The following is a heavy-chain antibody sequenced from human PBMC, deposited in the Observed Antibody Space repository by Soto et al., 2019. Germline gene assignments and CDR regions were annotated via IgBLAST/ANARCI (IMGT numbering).Heavy chain of an antibody. CDR3: AREGRSGSSSWYGKYYYYGMDV. J-gene: IGHJ6*02. CDR1: GFTVSSNY. Sequence: GSLRLSCAASGFTVSSNYMSWVRQAPGEGLEWVSVIYSGGSTYYADSVKGRFTISRDNSKNTLYLQMNSLRAEDTAVYYCAREGRSGSSSWYGKYYYYGMDVWGQGTTVTVSS. CDR2: IYSGGST. V-gene: IGHV3-53*01. D-gene: IGHD6-13*01.